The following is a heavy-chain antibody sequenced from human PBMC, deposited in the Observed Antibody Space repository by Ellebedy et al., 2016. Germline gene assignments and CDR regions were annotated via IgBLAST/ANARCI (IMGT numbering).Heavy chain of an antibody. D-gene: IGHD3-22*01. CDR3: ARRDYYDGIGYLGAFDI. V-gene: IGHV5-51*01. Sequence: GESLKISXKGSGYSFTSYWIGWVRQMPGKGLEWMGIIYPGDSDTRYSPSFQGQVTISADKSISTAYLQWSSLKASDTAMYYCARRDYYDGIGYLGAFDIWGQGTMVTVSS. CDR2: IYPGDSDT. CDR1: GYSFTSYW. J-gene: IGHJ3*02.